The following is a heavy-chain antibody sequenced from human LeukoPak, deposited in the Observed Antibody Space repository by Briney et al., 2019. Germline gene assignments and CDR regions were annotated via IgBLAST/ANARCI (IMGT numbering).Heavy chain of an antibody. CDR1: GSTFSSYS. CDR2: ISSSSSSTI. J-gene: IGHJ6*03. CDR3: ARGRRGGRFYYYYMDV. V-gene: IGHV3-48*01. D-gene: IGHD3-10*01. Sequence: GGSLRLSCAASGSTFSSYSMNWVRQAPGKGLEWVSYISSSSSSTIYYADSVKGRFTISRDNAKNSLYLQMNSLRAEDTAVYYCARGRRGGRFYYYYMDVWGKGTTVTVSS.